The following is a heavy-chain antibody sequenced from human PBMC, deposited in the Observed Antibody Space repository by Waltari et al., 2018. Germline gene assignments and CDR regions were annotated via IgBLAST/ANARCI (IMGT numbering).Heavy chain of an antibody. CDR1: GGSITNTKHY. V-gene: IGHV4-39*01. J-gene: IGHJ3*01. CDR2: MSYLGAT. CDR3: ATYIGASVGTAAFDV. D-gene: IGHD5-12*01. Sequence: QLRLQESGPGLVKPSETLSLTCSVSGGSITNTKHYWGWIRQPPGQGLEWIGTMSYLGATYSSPALKSRVTISRNTSTNQLSLKLGFVTAADTAMYYCATYIGASVGTAAFDVWGQGTMVTVSS.